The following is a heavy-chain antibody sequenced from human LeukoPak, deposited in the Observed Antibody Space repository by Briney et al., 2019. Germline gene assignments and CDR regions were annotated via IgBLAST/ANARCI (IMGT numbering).Heavy chain of an antibody. J-gene: IGHJ4*02. CDR3: AREDSGSYYVDY. D-gene: IGHD1-26*01. V-gene: IGHV3-74*01. CDR2: IASDGSST. Sequence: GGSLRLSCATSGFTVSSNYMSWVRQAPGKGLVWVSRIASDGSSTTYADSVKGRFSISRDNAKNTLYLQMNSLRVEDTAVYYCAREDSGSYYVDYWGQGTLVTVSS. CDR1: GFTVSSNY.